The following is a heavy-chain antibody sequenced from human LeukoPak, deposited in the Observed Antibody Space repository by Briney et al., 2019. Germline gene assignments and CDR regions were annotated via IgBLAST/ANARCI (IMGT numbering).Heavy chain of an antibody. CDR3: TADTPSSSSQAFDH. Sequence: GGSLRHSCAASGFTVSSNYMSWVRQAPGKGLEWAGRIKRKSDGETSAYAAPVKGRFTISRDDSKNTLFLQMNSLKTEDTAMYYCTADTPSSSSQAFDHWGQGTLVTVSS. D-gene: IGHD6-19*01. V-gene: IGHV3-15*01. CDR1: GFTVSSNY. J-gene: IGHJ4*02. CDR2: IKRKSDGETS.